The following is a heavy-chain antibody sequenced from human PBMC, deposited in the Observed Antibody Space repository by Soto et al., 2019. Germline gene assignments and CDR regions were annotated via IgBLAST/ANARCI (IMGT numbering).Heavy chain of an antibody. CDR2: IIPIFGTA. J-gene: IGHJ5*02. CDR1: GGTFSSYA. Sequence: SVKVSCKASGGTFSSYAISWVRQAPGQGLEWMGGIIPIFGTANYAQKFQGRVTITADESTSTAYMELSSLRSEDTAVYYCARARDDYGDYWHWFDPWGQGTLVTVSS. V-gene: IGHV1-69*13. D-gene: IGHD4-17*01. CDR3: ARARDDYGDYWHWFDP.